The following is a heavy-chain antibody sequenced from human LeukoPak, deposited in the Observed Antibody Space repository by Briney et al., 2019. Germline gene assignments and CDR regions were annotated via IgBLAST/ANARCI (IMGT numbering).Heavy chain of an antibody. J-gene: IGHJ6*02. CDR1: GGSISSSSYY. CDR2: IYYSGST. V-gene: IGHV4-39*07. D-gene: IGHD3-10*01. CDR3: ARDRETLLWFGESHYYYYGMDV. Sequence: PSETLSLTCTVSGGSISSSSYYWGWIRQPPGKGLEWIGSIYYSGSTYYNPSLKSRVTISVDTSKNQFSLKLSSVTAADTAVYYCARDRETLLWFGESHYYYYGMDVWGQGTTVTVSS.